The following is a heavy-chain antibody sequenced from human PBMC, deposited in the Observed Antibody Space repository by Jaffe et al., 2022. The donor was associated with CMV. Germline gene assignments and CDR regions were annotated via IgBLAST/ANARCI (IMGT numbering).Heavy chain of an antibody. J-gene: IGHJ6*02. Sequence: QVQLQESGPGLVKPSETLSLTCTVSGGSISSYYWSWIRQPPGKGLEWIGYIYYSGSTNYNPSLKSRVTISVDTSKNQFSLKLSSVTAADTAVYYCARFRFLGYYYGMDVWGQGTTVTVSS. CDR3: ARFRFLGYYYGMDV. V-gene: IGHV4-59*01. CDR1: GGSISSYY. D-gene: IGHD3-3*01. CDR2: IYYSGST.